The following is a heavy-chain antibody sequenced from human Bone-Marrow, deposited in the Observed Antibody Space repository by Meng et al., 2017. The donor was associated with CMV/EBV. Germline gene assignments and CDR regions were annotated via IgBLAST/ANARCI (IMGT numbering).Heavy chain of an antibody. CDR1: GFTFTSSA. D-gene: IGHD2-2*01. CDR2: IVVGSGNT. Sequence: SVKVSCKASGFTFTSSAVQWVRQARGQRLEWIGWIVVGSGNTNYAQKFQERVTITRDMSTSTAYMEPSSLRSEDTAVYYCAAVRDPYCSSTSCYPAPDPNPPYGMDVWGQGTTVTVSS. CDR3: AAVRDPYCSSTSCYPAPDPNPPYGMDV. V-gene: IGHV1-58*01. J-gene: IGHJ6*02.